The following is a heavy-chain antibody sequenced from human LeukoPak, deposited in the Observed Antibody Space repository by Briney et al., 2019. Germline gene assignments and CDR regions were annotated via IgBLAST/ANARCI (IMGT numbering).Heavy chain of an antibody. CDR3: ARGPGSRYLDY. Sequence: SETLSLTCTVSGGSINTYYGSWIRQPPGKGLEWIRYIYYSGSTKYNPSLERRISISVDTSKNQFSLRLSSVTAADRAVYYCARGPGSRYLDYWGQGILVTVSS. V-gene: IGHV4-59*01. CDR2: IYYSGST. D-gene: IGHD3-10*01. CDR1: GGSINTYY. J-gene: IGHJ4*02.